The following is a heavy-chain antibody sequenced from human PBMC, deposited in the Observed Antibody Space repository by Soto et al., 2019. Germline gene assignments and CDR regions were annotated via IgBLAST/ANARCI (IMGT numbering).Heavy chain of an antibody. CDR1: GFTFSDHY. J-gene: IGHJ3*02. D-gene: IGHD2-2*01. V-gene: IGHV3-72*01. CDR3: ARSTGVGCSSTSCYDAFDI. Sequence: GGSLRLSCAASGFTFSDHYMDWVRQAPGKGLEWVGRTRNQANSYTTEYAASVKGRFTISRDDSKNSLYLQMNSLKTEDTAVYYCARSTGVGCSSTSCYDAFDIWGQGTMVTVSS. CDR2: TRNQANSYTT.